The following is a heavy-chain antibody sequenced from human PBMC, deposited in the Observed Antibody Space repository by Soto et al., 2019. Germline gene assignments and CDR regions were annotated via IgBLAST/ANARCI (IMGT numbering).Heavy chain of an antibody. CDR2: IYNTGNS. J-gene: IGHJ4*02. D-gene: IGHD6-19*01. CDR1: GGSLSSRSY. CDR3: ASLVAGYYGDY. V-gene: IGHV4-39*01. Sequence: SETLSLTCTVSGGSLSSRSYWGWIRQPPGKGLEWIGSIYNTGNSYYNPSLESRVTISEDMSKNQFSLKLSSVTAADTAVYFCASLVAGYYGDYWGQGTLVTAPQ.